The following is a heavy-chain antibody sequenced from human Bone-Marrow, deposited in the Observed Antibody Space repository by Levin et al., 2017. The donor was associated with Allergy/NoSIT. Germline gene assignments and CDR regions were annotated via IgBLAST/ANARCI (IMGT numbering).Heavy chain of an antibody. CDR3: AREQLMYYYDSSGYYMHYYYGMDV. J-gene: IGHJ6*02. Sequence: GESLKISCKASGYTFTGYYMHWVRQAPGQGLEWMGWINPNSGGTNYAQKFQGWVTMTRDTSISTAYMELSRLRSDDTAVYYCAREQLMYYYDSSGYYMHYYYGMDVWGQGTTVTVSS. D-gene: IGHD3-22*01. V-gene: IGHV1-2*04. CDR2: INPNSGGT. CDR1: GYTFTGYY.